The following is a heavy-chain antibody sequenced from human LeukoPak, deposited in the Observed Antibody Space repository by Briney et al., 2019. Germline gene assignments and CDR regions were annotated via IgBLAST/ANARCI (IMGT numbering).Heavy chain of an antibody. CDR1: GGSVSSSSYY. CDR3: ARQSGPYVSRWFDF. J-gene: IGHJ4*02. CDR2: GYYSGST. Sequence: SETLSLTCTVSGGSVSSSSYYWVWLRQPPGKGLEWIGSGYYSGSTYYNPSLETRVTISIDTSKNQVSLKLSSVTAADTAVYYCARQSGPYVSRWFDFWGQGSLVPVSS. D-gene: IGHD6-13*01. V-gene: IGHV4-39*01.